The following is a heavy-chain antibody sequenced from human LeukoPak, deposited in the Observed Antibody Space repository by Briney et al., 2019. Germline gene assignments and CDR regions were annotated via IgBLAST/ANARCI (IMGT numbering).Heavy chain of an antibody. D-gene: IGHD4-17*01. Sequence: GGSLRLSCAASGFTFSSYSMNWVRQAPGKGLEWVSSIGSSSSYIYYADSVKGRFSISRDNAKNSLYLQMNSLRAEDTAVYYCARGTTVTPRVPDYWGQGTLVTVSS. J-gene: IGHJ4*02. CDR1: GFTFSSYS. CDR2: IGSSSSYI. V-gene: IGHV3-21*01. CDR3: ARGTTVTPRVPDY.